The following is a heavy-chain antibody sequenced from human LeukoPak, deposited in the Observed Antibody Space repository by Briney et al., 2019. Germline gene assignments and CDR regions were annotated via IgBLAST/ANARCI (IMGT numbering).Heavy chain of an antibody. CDR1: GGSFSGYY. CDR3: AREAYCSGGSCYTAEYFQH. CDR2: INHSGST. D-gene: IGHD2-15*01. J-gene: IGHJ1*01. Sequence: SETLSLTCAVYGGSFSGYYWSWIRQPPGKGLEWIGEINHSGSTNYNPSLKGRVTISVDTSKNQFSLKLSSVTAADTAVYYCAREAYCSGGSCYTAEYFQHWGQGTLVTVSS. V-gene: IGHV4-34*01.